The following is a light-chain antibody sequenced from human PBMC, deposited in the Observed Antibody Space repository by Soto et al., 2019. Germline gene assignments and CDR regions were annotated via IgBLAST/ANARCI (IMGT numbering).Light chain of an antibody. CDR3: CSYGGSYTWV. CDR1: SSDVGGYNY. Sequence: QSALTQPRSVSGSPGQSVTISCTGTSSDVGGYNYVSWYQQHPGKAPKLMIYDVSKRPSGVPDRFSGSKSGNTASLTISGLRAEDEADYYCCSYGGSYTWVFGGGTKLTV. CDR2: DVS. V-gene: IGLV2-11*01. J-gene: IGLJ3*02.